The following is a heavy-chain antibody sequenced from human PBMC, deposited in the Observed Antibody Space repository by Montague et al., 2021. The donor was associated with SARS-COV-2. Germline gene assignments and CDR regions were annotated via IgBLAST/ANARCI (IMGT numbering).Heavy chain of an antibody. CDR2: IYYSGST. J-gene: IGHJ4*02. V-gene: IGHV4-39*07. CDR1: GGSISGSSYC. D-gene: IGHD2-15*01. CDR3: ARVISRQNNIVVVGLYYFDY. Sequence: SETLSLTCTVSGGSISGSSYCWGWIRQPPGKGLEWIGSIYYSGSTYYNPSLKSRVTISVDTSKNQFSLKLSSVTAADTAVYYCARVISRQNNIVVVGLYYFDYWGQGTLVTVSS.